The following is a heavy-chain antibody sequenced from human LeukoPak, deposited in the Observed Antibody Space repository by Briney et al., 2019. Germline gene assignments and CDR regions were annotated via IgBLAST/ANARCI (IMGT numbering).Heavy chain of an antibody. CDR2: INPNSGGT. V-gene: IGHV1-2*02. D-gene: IGHD6-19*01. Sequence: ASVSVSCKASGYTFTVYYMHWVRQAPGQGLEWMGWINPNSGGTNYAQKFQGRVTMTRDTSISTAYMELSRLRSDDTAVYYCARVGLYSSGWPDYWGQGTLVTVSS. CDR1: GYTFTVYY. J-gene: IGHJ4*02. CDR3: ARVGLYSSGWPDY.